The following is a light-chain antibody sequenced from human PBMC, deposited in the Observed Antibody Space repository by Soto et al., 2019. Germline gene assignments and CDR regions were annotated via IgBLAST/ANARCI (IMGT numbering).Light chain of an antibody. J-gene: IGKJ1*01. V-gene: IGKV1-5*03. Sequence: DIQMTQSPSTLSASVGDRVTITCRASQRISSWLAWYQQEPGKAPKLLIYKASSLESGVPSRFSGSGSGTEFTLTISSLQPDDFATYYCQQYNSYWTFGQGTKVEIK. CDR1: QRISSW. CDR2: KAS. CDR3: QQYNSYWT.